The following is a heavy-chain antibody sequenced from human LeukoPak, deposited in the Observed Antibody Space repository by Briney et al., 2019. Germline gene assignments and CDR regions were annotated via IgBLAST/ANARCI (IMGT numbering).Heavy chain of an antibody. CDR2: IRFDGSNR. V-gene: IGHV3-30*02. CDR1: GFTFSRYG. Sequence: GGSLRLSCAASGFTFSRYGMHWVRQAPGKGLEWVAFIRFDGSNRYYAESLKGRFAISRDNSKNTLYLQMNSLRAEDTAIYFCAKGGYYFDYWGQGALVIVSS. J-gene: IGHJ4*02. CDR3: AKGGYYFDY.